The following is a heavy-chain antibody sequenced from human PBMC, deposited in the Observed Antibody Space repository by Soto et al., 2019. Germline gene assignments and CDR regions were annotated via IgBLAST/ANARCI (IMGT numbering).Heavy chain of an antibody. CDR2: ISGSSATI. Sequence: EVQLVESGGGLVQPGGSLRLSCAASGFTFSSYSMNWVRQAPGKGLEWLSYISGSSATIYYAASVKGRFTISRDNAKNSLYLQMNRLRDEDTAVYYCARTLGAYPKPSEAFDVWGQGTRVTVSS. J-gene: IGHJ3*01. D-gene: IGHD3-16*01. V-gene: IGHV3-48*02. CDR3: ARTLGAYPKPSEAFDV. CDR1: GFTFSSYS.